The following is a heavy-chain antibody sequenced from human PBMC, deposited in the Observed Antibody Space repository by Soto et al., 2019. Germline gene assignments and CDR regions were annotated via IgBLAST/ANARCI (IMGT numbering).Heavy chain of an antibody. V-gene: IGHV3-11*01. CDR1: GFTFSDYY. CDR3: ARGAEMSTLTKWFDP. J-gene: IGHJ5*02. CDR2: ISRDGNAI. D-gene: IGHD1-1*01. Sequence: VQLVESGGGLVKPGGSLRLSCAASGFTFSDYYMGWIRQAPGKGLAWLAYISRDGNAIFYADSVNGRSTISRDNAKNSLFLQMDDLRAEDTGMFFCARGAEMSTLTKWFDPWGQGTLVTVSS.